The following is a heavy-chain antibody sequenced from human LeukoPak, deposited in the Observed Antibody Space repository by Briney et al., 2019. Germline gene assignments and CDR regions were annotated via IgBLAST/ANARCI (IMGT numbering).Heavy chain of an antibody. V-gene: IGHV3-66*02. Sequence: GSLRLSCAAFGFTVSSNYMSWVRQAPGKGLEWVSVIYSGGSTYYADSVKGRFTISRDNSKNTLYLQMNSLRAEDTAVYYCARLPYITMVRGVIDYWGQGTLVTVSS. CDR2: IYSGGST. J-gene: IGHJ4*02. CDR3: ARLPYITMVRGVIDY. CDR1: GFTVSSNY. D-gene: IGHD3-10*01.